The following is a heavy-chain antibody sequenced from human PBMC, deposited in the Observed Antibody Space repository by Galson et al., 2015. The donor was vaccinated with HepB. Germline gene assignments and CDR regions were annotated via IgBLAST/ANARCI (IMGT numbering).Heavy chain of an antibody. CDR3: ARPGHCSSTSCYAGGYYYYMDV. J-gene: IGHJ6*03. Sequence: SVKVSCKASGGTFSSYAISWVRQAPGQGLEWMGGIIPILGIANYAQKFQGRVTITADKSTSTAYMELSSLRSEDTAVYYCARPGHCSSTSCYAGGYYYYMDVWGKGTTVTVSS. V-gene: IGHV1-69*10. CDR1: GGTFSSYA. D-gene: IGHD2-2*01. CDR2: IIPILGIA.